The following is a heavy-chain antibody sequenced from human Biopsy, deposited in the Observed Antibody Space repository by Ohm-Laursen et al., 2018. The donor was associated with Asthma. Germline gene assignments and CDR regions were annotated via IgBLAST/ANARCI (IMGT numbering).Heavy chain of an antibody. Sequence: SLRLSCAATGFRFESFAMHWVRQAPGKGLEWVAGIGLDSGTIVYAGSVRGRFTISRDNAKKSVFLQLNSLRAEDSAFYYCGKGAAAAIAYPDSWGQGTLVTVSS. J-gene: IGHJ4*02. V-gene: IGHV3-9*01. D-gene: IGHD2-2*01. CDR3: GKGAAAAIAYPDS. CDR2: IGLDSGTI. CDR1: GFRFESFA.